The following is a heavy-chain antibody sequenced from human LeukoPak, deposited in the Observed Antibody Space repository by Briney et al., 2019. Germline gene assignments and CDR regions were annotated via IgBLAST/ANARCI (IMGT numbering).Heavy chain of an antibody. CDR3: AREIAADRGFDS. V-gene: IGHV3-11*01. CDR1: GFTFSDHY. D-gene: IGHD6-6*01. CDR2: ISSGGSTT. Sequence: PGGSLRLSCAASGFTFSDHYMSWIRQAPGKGLECVSYISSGGSTTYYTDSVKGQFTISRDNGKNALYLQMNSLRAEDTAVYYCAREIAADRGFDSWGQGTLVTVSS. J-gene: IGHJ4*02.